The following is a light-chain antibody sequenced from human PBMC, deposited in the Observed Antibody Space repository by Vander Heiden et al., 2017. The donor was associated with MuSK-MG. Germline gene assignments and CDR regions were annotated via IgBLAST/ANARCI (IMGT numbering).Light chain of an antibody. J-gene: IGKJ3*01. CDR1: QNISNY. Sequence: DIQMTQSPSSLSASVGDRVIITCRASQNISNYLNWYQQKPGKAPKLLIYAASSLRSGVPSRFSGSGSGTDFTLTISSLQPEDFATYYCQQNDSPPYTFGHGTKVDIK. V-gene: IGKV1-39*01. CDR2: AAS. CDR3: QQNDSPPYT.